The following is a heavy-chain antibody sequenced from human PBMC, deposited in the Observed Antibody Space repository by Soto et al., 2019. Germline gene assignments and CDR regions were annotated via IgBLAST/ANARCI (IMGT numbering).Heavy chain of an antibody. CDR3: SRRAPEGFDP. Sequence: SETLSLTCTVSGGSISSSPYFWGWIRQPPGRGLEWIGSIDYRGTTYYNASLKSRVTLSLDTSKNQFSLKANSLTAADTAVYFCSRRAPEGFDPWGQGTLVTVSS. CDR2: IDYRGTT. J-gene: IGHJ5*02. V-gene: IGHV4-39*01. CDR1: GGSISSSPYF.